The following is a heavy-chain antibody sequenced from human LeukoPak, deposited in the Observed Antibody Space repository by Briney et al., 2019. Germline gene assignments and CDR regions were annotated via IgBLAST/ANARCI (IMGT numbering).Heavy chain of an antibody. CDR2: ISGRDSGT. CDR3: AKRSDYGGNWNYFDY. J-gene: IGHJ4*02. Sequence: PGGSLRLSCAASGFTFSIHGMSWVRQAPGKGLEWVSAISGRDSGTCYADSVKGRFTISRDNSKNTLYLQMNTLRAEDTAVYHCAKRSDYGGNWNYFDYWGQGTLVTVSS. CDR1: GFTFSIHG. D-gene: IGHD4-23*01. V-gene: IGHV3-23*01.